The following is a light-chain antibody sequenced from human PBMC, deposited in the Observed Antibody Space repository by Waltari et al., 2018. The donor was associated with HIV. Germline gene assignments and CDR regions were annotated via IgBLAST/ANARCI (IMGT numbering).Light chain of an antibody. J-gene: IGLJ3*02. CDR1: NIGSKS. CDR2: DGR. CDR3: QVWISPNDQLNWV. V-gene: IGLV3-21*02. Sequence: SYVLTQPPSVSVAPGQTARITCGGDNIGSKSVHWYQQMPGQAPVLVVYDGRDRPSAIPERISGSNSGNTATLTISRVEAGDEADYYCQVWISPNDQLNWVFGGGTKLTVL.